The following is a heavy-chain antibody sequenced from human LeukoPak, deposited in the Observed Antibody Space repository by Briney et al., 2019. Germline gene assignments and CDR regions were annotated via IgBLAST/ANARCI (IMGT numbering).Heavy chain of an antibody. J-gene: IGHJ5*02. V-gene: IGHV4-34*01. CDR2: INHSGST. CDR1: GGSFSGYY. Sequence: QSSETLSLTCAVYGGSFSGYYWSWIRQPPGKGLEWIGEINHSGSTNYNSSLKSRVTISVDTSKNQFSLKLSSVTDADTAVYYCAREGHSSGWYGGINWFDPWGQGTLVTVSS. D-gene: IGHD6-19*01. CDR3: AREGHSSGWYGGINWFDP.